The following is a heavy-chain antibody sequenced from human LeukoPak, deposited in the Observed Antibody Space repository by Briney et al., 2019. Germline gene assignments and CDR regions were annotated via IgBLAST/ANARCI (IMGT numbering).Heavy chain of an antibody. Sequence: GGSLRLSCAASGFTFSSYSMNWVRQAPGKGLEWVSSISSSSSYIYYADSVKGRFTISRDNAKNSLYLQMNGLRAEDTAVYYCARDYPLGPGSYDSSGYYDHWGQGTLVTVSS. V-gene: IGHV3-21*01. CDR1: GFTFSSYS. J-gene: IGHJ5*02. D-gene: IGHD3-22*01. CDR2: ISSSSSYI. CDR3: ARDYPLGPGSYDSSGYYDH.